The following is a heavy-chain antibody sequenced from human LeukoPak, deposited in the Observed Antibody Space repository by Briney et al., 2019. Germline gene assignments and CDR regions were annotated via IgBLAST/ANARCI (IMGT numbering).Heavy chain of an antibody. CDR1: GFTFSSYA. D-gene: IGHD6-19*01. CDR3: VKDWSFSGWAYYFDY. J-gene: IGHJ4*02. Sequence: PGGSLRLSCAASGFTFSSYAMNWVRQAPGKGLEWISVMSGSGGSTYYADSVKGRFTISRDNSKNTLYLQMNSLGAEDTAVYYCVKDWSFSGWAYYFDYWGQGTLMTVSS. CDR2: MSGSGGST. V-gene: IGHV3-23*01.